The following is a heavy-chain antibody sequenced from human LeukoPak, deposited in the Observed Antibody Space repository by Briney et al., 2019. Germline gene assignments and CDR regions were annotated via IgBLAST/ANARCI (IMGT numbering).Heavy chain of an antibody. J-gene: IGHJ4*02. D-gene: IGHD4-23*01. CDR2: MKPNSGNT. CDR3: ATELRWKDH. Sequence: ASVKVSCKASGYTFTNYDINWVRQATGQGLEWMGYMKPNSGNTGYAQKFQGRVTMTRDTSISAAYMELSSLTSEDTAVYYCATELRWKDHWGQGTLVTVFS. CDR1: GYTFTNYD. V-gene: IGHV1-8*01.